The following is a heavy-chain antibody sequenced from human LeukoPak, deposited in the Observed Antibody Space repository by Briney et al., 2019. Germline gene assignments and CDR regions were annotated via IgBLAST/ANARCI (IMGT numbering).Heavy chain of an antibody. CDR2: ISSSSSYI. CDR1: GFTFSSYS. CDR3: ARVPAAHYYYYYMDV. D-gene: IGHD2-2*01. J-gene: IGHJ6*03. V-gene: IGHV3-21*01. Sequence: PGGSLRLSCAASGFTFSSYSMNWVRQAPGKVMEWVSSISSSSSYIYYADSVKGRFTISRDNANNSLYLQMNSLRAEDTAVYYCARVPAAHYYYYYMDVWGKGTTVTVSS.